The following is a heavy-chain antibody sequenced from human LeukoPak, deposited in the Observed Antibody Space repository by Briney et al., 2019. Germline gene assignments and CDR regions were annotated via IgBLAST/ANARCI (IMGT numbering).Heavy chain of an antibody. Sequence: GASVKVSCKASRFTFSSPTAQWVRQARGQRLEWIGWIVVGSGYTNYAQKFQGRVTITADESTSTAYMELSSLRSEDTAVYYCAVLWFGESYFDYWGQGTLVTVSS. J-gene: IGHJ4*02. CDR2: IVVGSGYT. CDR1: RFTFSSPT. D-gene: IGHD3-10*01. V-gene: IGHV1-58*01. CDR3: AVLWFGESYFDY.